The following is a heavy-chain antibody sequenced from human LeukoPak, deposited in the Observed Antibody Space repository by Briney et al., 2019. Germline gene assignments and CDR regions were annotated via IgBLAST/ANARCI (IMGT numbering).Heavy chain of an antibody. V-gene: IGHV3-74*01. CDR1: GFTFSSYW. Sequence: GGSLRLSCAASGFTFSSYWIHWVRQAPGKGLVWVSRINNDGTSINYADSVKGRFTISRDNAKNTLFLQMNSLRAEDTAVYYCARVSAAGTAFDIWGQGTMVTVSS. CDR2: INNDGTSI. CDR3: ARVSAAGTAFDI. D-gene: IGHD6-13*01. J-gene: IGHJ3*02.